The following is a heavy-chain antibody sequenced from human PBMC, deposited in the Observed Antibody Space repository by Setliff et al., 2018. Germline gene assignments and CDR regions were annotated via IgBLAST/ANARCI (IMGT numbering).Heavy chain of an antibody. CDR1: GGSISSSSYY. J-gene: IGHJ5*02. CDR3: ARLGSARYDSSGYYPDNWFDP. D-gene: IGHD3-22*01. CDR2: IYYSGST. Sequence: SETLSLTCTVSGGSISSSSYYWGWIRQPPGKGLEWIGSIYYSGSTYYNPSLNSRVTISVDTSKNQFSLKLSSVTAADTAVYYCARLGSARYDSSGYYPDNWFDPWGQGTLVTVSS. V-gene: IGHV4-39*01.